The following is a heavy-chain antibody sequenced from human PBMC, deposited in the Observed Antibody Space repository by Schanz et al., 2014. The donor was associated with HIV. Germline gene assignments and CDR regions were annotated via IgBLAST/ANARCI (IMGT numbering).Heavy chain of an antibody. Sequence: VQLVESGGGLVQPGGSLRLSCAASGFTFSTYWMMWVRQAPGKGLEWVTVISNDGSNKYYTDSVKGRFTISRDNSKNTVYLQMNSLRAEDTAMYYCARDDCSGGSCYSNYYYGMDVWGQGTTVTVSS. D-gene: IGHD2-15*01. CDR2: ISNDGSNK. V-gene: IGHV3-30-3*01. CDR1: GFTFSTYW. J-gene: IGHJ6*02. CDR3: ARDDCSGGSCYSNYYYGMDV.